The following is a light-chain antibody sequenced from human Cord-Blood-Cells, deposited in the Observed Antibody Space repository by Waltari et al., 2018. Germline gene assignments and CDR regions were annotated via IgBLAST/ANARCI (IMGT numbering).Light chain of an antibody. V-gene: IGKV1-39*01. CDR2: AAF. CDR3: QQSYSTPYS. CDR1: QSISSY. J-gene: IGKJ2*03. Sequence: DIQMTQSPSPLSASVGDRVTITCRASQSISSYLNWYQQKPGKDPKLLIYAAFSLQSGVPSRFSGSGSGTDFTLTISSLQPEDFATYYCQQSYSTPYSFGEGTKLEIK.